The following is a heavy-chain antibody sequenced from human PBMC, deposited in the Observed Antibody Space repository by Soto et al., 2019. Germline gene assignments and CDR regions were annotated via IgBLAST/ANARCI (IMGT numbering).Heavy chain of an antibody. J-gene: IGHJ3*02. D-gene: IGHD2-15*01. V-gene: IGHV5-51*01. Sequence: GESLNISCKGSGYSFTSYWVGWVRQMPGKGLEWMGIIYPGDSDTRYSPSFQGQVTISADKSISTAYLQWSSLKASDTAMYYCASPMMRSGGSCYWSRVGHCDAFDIWGQGTMVTVSS. CDR1: GYSFTSYW. CDR3: ASPMMRSGGSCYWSRVGHCDAFDI. CDR2: IYPGDSDT.